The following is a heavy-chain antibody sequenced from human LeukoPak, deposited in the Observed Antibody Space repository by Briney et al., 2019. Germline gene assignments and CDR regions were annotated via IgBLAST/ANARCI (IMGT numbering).Heavy chain of an antibody. CDR1: GGTFSSYA. CDR3: ARGATVVTLDAFDI. J-gene: IGHJ3*02. CDR2: IIPIFGTA. V-gene: IGHV1-69*13. Sequence: SVKVSCKASGGTFSSYAISWVRQAPGQGLEWMGGIIPIFGTANYAQKFQGRVTITADESTSTAYMELSSLRSEDTAVYYCARGATVVTLDAFDIWGQGTMVTVSS. D-gene: IGHD4-23*01.